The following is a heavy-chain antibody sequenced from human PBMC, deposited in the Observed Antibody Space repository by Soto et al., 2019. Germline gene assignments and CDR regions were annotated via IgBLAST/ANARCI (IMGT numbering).Heavy chain of an antibody. CDR1: GYTFTSYG. J-gene: IGHJ4*02. Sequence: ASVKVSCKASGYTFTSYGISRVRQAPGQGLEWMGWINAYNGNTGYAQKLQGRVTMTTDTSTSTAYMELRSLRSDDTAVYYCASVPRSQSGYDYVFDYWGQGTLVTVSS. D-gene: IGHD5-12*01. CDR3: ASVPRSQSGYDYVFDY. V-gene: IGHV1-18*01. CDR2: INAYNGNT.